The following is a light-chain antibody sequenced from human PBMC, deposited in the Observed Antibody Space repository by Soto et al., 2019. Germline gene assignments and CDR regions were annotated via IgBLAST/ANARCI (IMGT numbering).Light chain of an antibody. CDR1: QTITPTF. J-gene: IGKJ4*01. CDR3: QQFGVSPT. CDR2: GAS. V-gene: IGKV3-20*01. Sequence: EIVLTQSPGTLSLSPGERATLSCRASQTITPTFLAWYQQKPSQAPRLLIYGASSRATDIPDRFSGSGSGTDFTLTISKLEPEDFAVYYCQQFGVSPTFGGGTKVDIK.